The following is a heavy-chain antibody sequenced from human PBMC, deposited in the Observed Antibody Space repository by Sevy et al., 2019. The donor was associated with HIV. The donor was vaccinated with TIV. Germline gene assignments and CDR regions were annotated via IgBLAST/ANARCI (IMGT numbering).Heavy chain of an antibody. Sequence: SETLSLTCTVSTGYINNYYWTWVRQSPGKGLEWIGYIYYRGNTKYNPAPESRVSMSIDTNKEQFSLTLTSVTGADSAIYYCARAEYGHSRGWYSWLDAWGQGILVTVSS. CDR3: ARAEYGHSRGWYSWLDA. J-gene: IGHJ5*02. CDR1: TGYINNYY. D-gene: IGHD6-19*01. V-gene: IGHV4-59*01. CDR2: IYYRGNT.